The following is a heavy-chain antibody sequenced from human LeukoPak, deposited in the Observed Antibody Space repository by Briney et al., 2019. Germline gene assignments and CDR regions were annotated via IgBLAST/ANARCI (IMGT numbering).Heavy chain of an antibody. J-gene: IGHJ4*02. CDR2: ISYSGNT. D-gene: IGHD3-22*01. V-gene: IGHV4-59*01. Sequence: KTSETLSLTCTVSGGSISSYYWTWIRQPPGKGLEWIGFISYSGNTNYNPSLKSRVTISLDTSKNQFSLKLISVTAADTAVYYCARGVGSGYTDYWGQGALVTVSS. CDR3: ARGVGSGYTDY. CDR1: GGSISSYY.